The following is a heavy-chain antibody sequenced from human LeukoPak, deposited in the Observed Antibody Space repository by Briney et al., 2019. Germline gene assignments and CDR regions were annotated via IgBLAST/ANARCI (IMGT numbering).Heavy chain of an antibody. CDR3: AVGNCPTTSCYPGVAFDI. D-gene: IGHD2-2*01. J-gene: IGHJ3*02. CDR2: FYVSGST. Sequence: SETLSLTCTVSGVSISSGGYFWSWIRQPAGKGLEWIGRFYVSGSTNYNPSLQSRVTISVDTSKNQFSLKLTSVTAADTAVYYCAVGNCPTTSCYPGVAFDIWGQGTMVTVSS. CDR1: GVSISSGGYF. V-gene: IGHV4-61*02.